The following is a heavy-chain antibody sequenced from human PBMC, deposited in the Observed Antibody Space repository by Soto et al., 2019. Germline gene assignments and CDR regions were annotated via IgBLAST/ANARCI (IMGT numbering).Heavy chain of an antibody. Sequence: GGSLRLSCAASGFTFSSYAMTWVRQVPGKGLEWVSSISGTEGGTKYADSVKGRFTISRDNFKSTLFLQMNSLRAEDTAVYYCAKGSRILVSYFDYWGQGTLVTVSS. CDR3: AKGSRILVSYFDY. D-gene: IGHD2-2*01. J-gene: IGHJ4*02. V-gene: IGHV3-23*01. CDR2: ISGTEGGT. CDR1: GFTFSSYA.